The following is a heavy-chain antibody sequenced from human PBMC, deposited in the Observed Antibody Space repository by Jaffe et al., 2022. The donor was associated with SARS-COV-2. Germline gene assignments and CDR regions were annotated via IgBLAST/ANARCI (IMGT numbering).Heavy chain of an antibody. D-gene: IGHD6-13*01. J-gene: IGHJ6*02. CDR1: GFTFSSYW. CDR2: IKQDGSEK. V-gene: IGHV3-7*03. CDR3: ARDGIAAAGTLLYYYYYGMDV. Sequence: EVQLVESGGGLVQPGGSLRLSCAASGFTFSSYWMSWVRQAPGKGLEWVANIKQDGSEKYYVDSVKGRFTISRDNAKNSLYLQMNSLRAEDTAVYYCARDGIAAAGTLLYYYYYGMDVWGQGTTVTVSS.